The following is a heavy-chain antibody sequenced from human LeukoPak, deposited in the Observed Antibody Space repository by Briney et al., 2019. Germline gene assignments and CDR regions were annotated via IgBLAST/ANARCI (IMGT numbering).Heavy chain of an antibody. V-gene: IGHV4-39*01. CDR2: IYHSGST. CDR3: AGLLNGGASHWFDP. J-gene: IGHJ5*02. Sequence: SETLSLTCTVSGASISNTGYYWGWIRQPPGKGLEWIGNIYHSGSTYYSPSLKSRVTLSVDTSKNQFSLKLSSVTAADTAVYYCAGLLNGGASHWFDPWGQGTLVTVSS. CDR1: GASISNTGYY. D-gene: IGHD7-27*01.